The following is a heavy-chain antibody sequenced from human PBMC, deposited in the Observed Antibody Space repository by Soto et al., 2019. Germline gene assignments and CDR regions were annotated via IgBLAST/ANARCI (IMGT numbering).Heavy chain of an antibody. CDR1: GYSISSGNW. J-gene: IGHJ5*02. CDR2: IRSGGST. Sequence: SETLSLTCAVSGYSISSGNWWAWIRQPPGKGLEWIGYIRSGGSTHYNPSLESRVTMSVDTSKNQFSLKLRSVTAVDTAVYYCARYCIDGSCYRWFDPWGQGTLVTVSS. D-gene: IGHD2-15*01. V-gene: IGHV4-28*01. CDR3: ARYCIDGSCYRWFDP.